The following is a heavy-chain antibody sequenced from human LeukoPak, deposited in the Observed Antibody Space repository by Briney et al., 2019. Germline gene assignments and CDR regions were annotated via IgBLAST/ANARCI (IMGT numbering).Heavy chain of an antibody. CDR3: ARGPPNWGYDY. CDR2: MSPNSGDT. J-gene: IGHJ4*02. CDR1: GYTFTSYD. Sequence: EASVKVSCKASGYTFTSYDLNWVRQATGQRPEWMGWMSPNSGDTGYAQKFQDRVTMTRNTSISTAYMELSSLRSDDTAVYYCARGPPNWGYDYWGPGTLVTVSS. V-gene: IGHV1-8*01. D-gene: IGHD7-27*01.